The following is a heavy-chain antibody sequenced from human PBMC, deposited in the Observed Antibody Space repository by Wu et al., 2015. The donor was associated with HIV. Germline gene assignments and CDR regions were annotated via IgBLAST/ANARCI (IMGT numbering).Heavy chain of an antibody. D-gene: IGHD7-27*01. CDR3: ARERSHGELAFDI. CDR2: INPNSGGT. Sequence: QVQLVQSGAEVKKPGSSVKVSCKTSGAIFTNHAISWVRQAPGQGLEWMGWINPNSGGTNYAQKFQGRVTMTRDTSISTAYMELSRLRSDDTAVYYCARERSHGELAFDIWGQGTMVTVSS. CDR1: GAIFTNHA. V-gene: IGHV1-2*02. J-gene: IGHJ3*02.